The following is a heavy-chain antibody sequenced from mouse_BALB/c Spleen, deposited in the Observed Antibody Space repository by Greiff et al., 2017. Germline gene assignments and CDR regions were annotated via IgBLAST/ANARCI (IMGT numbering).Heavy chain of an antibody. D-gene: IGHD2-10*01. CDR2: ISDGGSYT. J-gene: IGHJ3*01. CDR3: ARAYYGNYEGFAY. Sequence: EVKLMESGGGLVKPGGSLKLSCAASGFTFSDYYMYWVRQTPEKRLEWVATISDGGSYTYYPDSVKGRFTISRDNAKNNLYLQMSSLKSEDTAMYYCARAYYGNYEGFAYGGQGTLVTGSA. CDR1: GFTFSDYY. V-gene: IGHV5-4*02.